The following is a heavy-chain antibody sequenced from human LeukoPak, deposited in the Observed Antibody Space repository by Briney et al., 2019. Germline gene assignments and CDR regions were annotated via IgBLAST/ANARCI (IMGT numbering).Heavy chain of an antibody. V-gene: IGHV3-49*03. CDR3: TSEIAVAGILDFDY. D-gene: IGHD6-19*01. CDR2: IRSKAYGGTT. Sequence: GGSPRLSCTASGFTFGDYAMSWFRQAPGKGLEWVGFIRSKAYGGTTEYAASVRGRFTISRDDSKSIAYLQMNSLKTEDTAVYYCTSEIAVAGILDFDYWGQGTLVTVSS. CDR1: GFTFGDYA. J-gene: IGHJ4*02.